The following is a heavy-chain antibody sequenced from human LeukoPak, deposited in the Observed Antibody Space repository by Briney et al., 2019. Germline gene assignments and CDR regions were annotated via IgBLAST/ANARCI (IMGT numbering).Heavy chain of an antibody. CDR2: ISGSGGST. D-gene: IGHD1-26*01. CDR1: GFTFSGSW. Sequence: GGSLRLSCAASGFTFSGSWMYWVRQAPGKGLEWVSAISGSGGSTYYADSVKGRFTISRDNSKNTLYLQMNSLRAEDTAVYYCAKDFSGSHDYWGQGTLVTVSS. V-gene: IGHV3-23*01. J-gene: IGHJ4*02. CDR3: AKDFSGSHDY.